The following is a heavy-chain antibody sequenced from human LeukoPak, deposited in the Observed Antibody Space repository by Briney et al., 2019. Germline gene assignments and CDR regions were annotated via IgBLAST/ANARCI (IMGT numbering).Heavy chain of an antibody. D-gene: IGHD2-2*01. CDR3: ASGDFYSSTYGGDYYYYYGMDV. Sequence: SETLSLTCTVSGGSISSYYWSWIRQPAGKGLEWIGRIYTSGSTNYNPSFKSRVTMSVDTSKNQFSLKLSSVTAADTAVYYCASGDFYSSTYGGDYYYYYGMDVWGQGTTVTVSS. J-gene: IGHJ6*02. V-gene: IGHV4-4*07. CDR1: GGSISSYY. CDR2: IYTSGST.